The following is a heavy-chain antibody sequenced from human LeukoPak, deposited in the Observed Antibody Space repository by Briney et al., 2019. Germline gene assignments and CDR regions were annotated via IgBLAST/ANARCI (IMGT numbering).Heavy chain of an antibody. CDR1: GFTFSSYA. D-gene: IGHD3-10*01. Sequence: PGGSLRLSCAASGFTFSSYAMSWVRQAPGKGLEWVSGISDSGGNTYYADSVKGRFTISRDDSKNTVYPHMNSLRAEDTAVYHCAKDTKRFGGGFDYWGQGALVTVSS. J-gene: IGHJ4*02. CDR2: ISDSGGNT. V-gene: IGHV3-23*01. CDR3: AKDTKRFGGGFDY.